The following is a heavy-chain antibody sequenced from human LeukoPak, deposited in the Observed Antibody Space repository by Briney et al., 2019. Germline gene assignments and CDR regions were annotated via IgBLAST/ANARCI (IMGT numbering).Heavy chain of an antibody. J-gene: IGHJ3*01. Sequence: QPGRSLRLSCAASGFPFDEYAMHWIRHAPGKGLEWVSGISYTSDTIGYVDSVKGRFTISRDNSKNSLYLQMNSLRAEDTALYYCAKDRGGSSQLGDAFDVWGHGTMVSVSS. CDR1: GFPFDEYA. CDR2: ISYTSDTI. V-gene: IGHV3-9*01. CDR3: AKDRGGSSQLGDAFDV. D-gene: IGHD2-15*01.